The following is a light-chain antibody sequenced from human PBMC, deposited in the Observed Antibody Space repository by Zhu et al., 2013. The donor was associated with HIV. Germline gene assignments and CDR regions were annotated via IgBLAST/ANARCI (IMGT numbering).Light chain of an antibody. J-gene: IGKJ2*01. CDR2: AAS. V-gene: IGKV1-9*01. Sequence: DIQLTQSPSFLSASVGDRVTITCRASHDIGRYLAWYQQKPGKAPSLFIYAASTLETGVPSRFSGSGSGTEFTLTITSLQPDDFATYYCQQYNSYSTFGPGDQAGDQT. CDR3: QQYNSYST. CDR1: HDIGRY.